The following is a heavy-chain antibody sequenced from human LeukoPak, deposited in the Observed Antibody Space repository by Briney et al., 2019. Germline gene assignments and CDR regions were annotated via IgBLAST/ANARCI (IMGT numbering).Heavy chain of an antibody. CDR3: VSFYETY. Sequence: GGSLRLSCAASGNYWMHWVRQAPGKGLVWVSHINSVGSWTSYADSVKGRFTISKDNAKNTVYLQMNSLRAEDTAVYYCVSFYETYWGRGTLVTVSS. CDR2: INSVGSWT. J-gene: IGHJ4*02. D-gene: IGHD2/OR15-2a*01. CDR1: GNYW. V-gene: IGHV3-74*01.